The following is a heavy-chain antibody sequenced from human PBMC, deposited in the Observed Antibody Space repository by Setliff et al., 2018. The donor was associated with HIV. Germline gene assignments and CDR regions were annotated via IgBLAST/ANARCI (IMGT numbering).Heavy chain of an antibody. V-gene: IGHV4-39*07. CDR2: FYYNGDS. CDR1: GDSVNDRSYF. Sequence: SETLSLTCTVSGDSVNDRSYFWGWIRQPPGKGLEWIGTFYYNGDSRYNPSLKSRVTISVDTSKNQFSLKLSSVTAADTAVYYCARHEGVLQEGGGFDSWGQGTPVTVSS. CDR3: ARHEGVLQEGGGFDS. D-gene: IGHD1-1*01. J-gene: IGHJ5*01.